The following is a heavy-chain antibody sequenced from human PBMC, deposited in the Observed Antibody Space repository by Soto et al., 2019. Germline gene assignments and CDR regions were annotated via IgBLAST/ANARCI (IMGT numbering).Heavy chain of an antibody. V-gene: IGHV3-30-3*01. CDR1: RFTFSTYA. Sequence: GGSLRLSCEASRFTFSTYAMYWVRQAPGKGLEWVAAISHDGSDKSYADSVKGRFTISRDNSKNTLFLEINSLRREDTALYYCAREPTIPAVGTPRRYFDYWGQGTLVTVSS. CDR3: AREPTIPAVGTPRRYFDY. D-gene: IGHD6-13*01. CDR2: ISHDGSDK. J-gene: IGHJ4*02.